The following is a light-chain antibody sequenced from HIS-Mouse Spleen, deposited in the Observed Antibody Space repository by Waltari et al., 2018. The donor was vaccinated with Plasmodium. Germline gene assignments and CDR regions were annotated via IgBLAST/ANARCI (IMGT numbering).Light chain of an antibody. V-gene: IGLV3-25*03. J-gene: IGLJ3*02. CDR1: ALPKQY. Sequence: SYELTQPPSVSVSPGQTARITCSGDALPKQYAYWYQQKPGQAPVLVRYTDSERPSGIPERFSGSSSGTTVTLTISGVQAEDEADYYCQSADSSGTPNWVFGGGTKLTVL. CDR2: TDS. CDR3: QSADSSGTPNWV.